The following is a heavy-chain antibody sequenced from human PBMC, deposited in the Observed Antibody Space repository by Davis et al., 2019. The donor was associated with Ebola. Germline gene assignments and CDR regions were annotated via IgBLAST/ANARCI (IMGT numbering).Heavy chain of an antibody. Sequence: SETLSLTCTVSGGSINSNYWSWIRQPPGKGLEWIGYIYYSGTTNYNPSLKSRVTISIDTSRTQFSLKLSSVTPADTAVYYCARANEWLPGYFDSWGQGTLVTVSS. V-gene: IGHV4-59*01. CDR3: ARANEWLPGYFDS. CDR1: GGSINSNY. J-gene: IGHJ4*02. D-gene: IGHD6-19*01. CDR2: IYYSGTT.